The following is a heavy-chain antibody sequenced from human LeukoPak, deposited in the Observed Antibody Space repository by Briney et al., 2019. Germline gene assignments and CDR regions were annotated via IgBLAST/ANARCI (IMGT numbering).Heavy chain of an antibody. CDR3: ARVGAVAGTSDY. D-gene: IGHD6-19*01. V-gene: IGHV3-21*01. Sequence: GGSLRLSCAASGFAFSSYSMNWVRQAPGKGLEWVSSISSSSSYIYYADSVKGRFTISRDNAKKSLYLQMSSLRAEDTAVYYCARVGAVAGTSDYWGQGTLVTVSS. CDR1: GFAFSSYS. CDR2: ISSSSSYI. J-gene: IGHJ4*02.